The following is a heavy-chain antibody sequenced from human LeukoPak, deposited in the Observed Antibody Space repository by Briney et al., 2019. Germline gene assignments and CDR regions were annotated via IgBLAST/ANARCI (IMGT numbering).Heavy chain of an antibody. J-gene: IGHJ4*02. D-gene: IGHD4-17*01. V-gene: IGHV3-9*01. CDR2: ISWNSGSI. CDR1: GFTFDDYA. CDR3: ATDDYGDYGLDY. Sequence: GGSLRLSCAASGFTFDDYAMHWVRQAPGKGLEWVSGISWNSGSIGYADSVKGRFTISRDNAKNTLYLQMNSLRAEDTAVYYCATDDYGDYGLDYWGQGTLVTVSS.